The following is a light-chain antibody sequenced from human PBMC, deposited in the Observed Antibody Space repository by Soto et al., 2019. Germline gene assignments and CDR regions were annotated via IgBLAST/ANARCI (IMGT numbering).Light chain of an antibody. J-gene: IGKJ4*01. V-gene: IGKV3-20*01. CDR3: QQYESSPLT. Sequence: EIVLTQSPDTLSLSPGERATLSCRASQRVSSGFLAWYQQKPGQPPRLLIYRASTRATGIPARFTGSGSGTDFTLTISRLEPEDFAVYYCQQYESSPLTFGGGTKVEIK. CDR1: QRVSSGF. CDR2: RAS.